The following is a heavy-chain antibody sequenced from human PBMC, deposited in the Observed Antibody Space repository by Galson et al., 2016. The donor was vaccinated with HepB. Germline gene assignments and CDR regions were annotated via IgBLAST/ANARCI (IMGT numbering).Heavy chain of an antibody. D-gene: IGHD1-14*01. CDR1: GFSFSAYW. CDR3: ARDRLTSVTRHWTGTTYSYSGMDV. Sequence: SLRLSCAASGFSFSAYWMSWVRQSPGKGLAWVANIKQDGSEKYYVDSVKGRFTIFRDNARNSLYLQVNGLRADDTAVYYCARDRLTSVTRHWTGTTYSYSGMDVWGQGTTVTGSS. V-gene: IGHV3-7*03. CDR2: IKQDGSEK. J-gene: IGHJ6*02.